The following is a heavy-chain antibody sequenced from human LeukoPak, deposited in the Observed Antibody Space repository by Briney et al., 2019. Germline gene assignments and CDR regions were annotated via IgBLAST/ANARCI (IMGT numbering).Heavy chain of an antibody. D-gene: IGHD3-22*01. CDR3: ARSPITMIVVDNYFDY. J-gene: IGHJ4*02. Sequence: GGSLRLSCAASGFTFSSYAMYWVRQAPGKGLEWVAVISYDGSHKFYADSVKGRFTISRDNSKNTVYLQMNSLRAEDTAVYYCARSPITMIVVDNYFDYWGQGTLVTVSS. CDR1: GFTFSSYA. V-gene: IGHV3-30*04. CDR2: ISYDGSHK.